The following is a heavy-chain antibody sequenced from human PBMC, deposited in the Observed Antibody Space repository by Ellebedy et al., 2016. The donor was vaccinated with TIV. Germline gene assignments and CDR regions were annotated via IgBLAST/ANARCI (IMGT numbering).Heavy chain of an antibody. D-gene: IGHD3-10*01. CDR3: AKDRATMVRGVTPAAY. Sequence: GESLKISXAASGFTFSSYGMHWVRQAPGKGLEWVAVISYDGSNKYYADSVKGRFTISRDNSKNTLYLQMNSLRAEDTAVYYCAKDRATMVRGVTPAAYWGQGTLVTVSS. CDR2: ISYDGSNK. CDR1: GFTFSSYG. J-gene: IGHJ4*02. V-gene: IGHV3-30*18.